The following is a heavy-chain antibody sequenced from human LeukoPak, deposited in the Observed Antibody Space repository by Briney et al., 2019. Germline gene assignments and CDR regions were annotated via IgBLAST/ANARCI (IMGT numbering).Heavy chain of an antibody. V-gene: IGHV4-30-2*01. CDR3: ARYGSGSYASDWFDP. J-gene: IGHJ5*02. Sequence: PSETLSLTRTVSGGSISSGGYYWSWIRQPPGKGLEWIGYIYHSGITYYNPSLKSRVTVSVDTSKNQFSLKLSSVAAADSAVYYCARYGSGSYASDWFDPWGQGTLVTVSS. CDR2: IYHSGIT. D-gene: IGHD3-10*01. CDR1: GGSISSGGYY.